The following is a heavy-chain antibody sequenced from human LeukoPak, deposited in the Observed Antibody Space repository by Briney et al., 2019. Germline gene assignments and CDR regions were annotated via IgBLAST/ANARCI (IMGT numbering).Heavy chain of an antibody. CDR2: IYYSGSA. D-gene: IGHD6-19*01. CDR3: ARNQAVASNHGAMDI. CDR1: GYSISSSNW. J-gene: IGHJ3*02. Sequence: PSDTLSLTCAVSGYSISSSNWWGLFRQPPGKGLEWIGYIYYSGSAYYNTSLNSRITMSVDTSKNQFSLKLSSVTAVDTAVYYCARNQAVASNHGAMDIWGQGTMVIVSS. V-gene: IGHV4-28*01.